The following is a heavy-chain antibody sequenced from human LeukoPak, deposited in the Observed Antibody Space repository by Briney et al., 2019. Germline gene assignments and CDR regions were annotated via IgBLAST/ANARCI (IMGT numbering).Heavy chain of an antibody. J-gene: IGHJ4*02. D-gene: IGHD3-10*01. CDR1: GFTFSNYA. Sequence: GGSLRLSSAASGFTFSNYAMHWVRQAPGKGLEWVAVISNVETNTYYADSVKGRFTISRDNSKNTLYLQLNSLRAEDTSVYYCARDSTYYYASGSSGPHYFDYWGQGTLVTVSS. CDR2: ISNVETNT. V-gene: IGHV3-30*01. CDR3: ARDSTYYYASGSSGPHYFDY.